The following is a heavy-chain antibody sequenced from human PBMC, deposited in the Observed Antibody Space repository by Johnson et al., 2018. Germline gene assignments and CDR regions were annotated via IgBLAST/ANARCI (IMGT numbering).Heavy chain of an antibody. CDR1: GGSISSYY. V-gene: IGHV4-59*01. J-gene: IGHJ6*03. Sequence: QVQLQESGPGLVKPSETLSLTCTVSGGSISSYYWSWIRQPPGKGLEWIGYIYYSGSTNYNPSLKSRVTISVDTSKNQFSLKLSSVTAADPAVYYCARVPQSKHDYGDYDPDYYYYYYMDVWGKGTTVTVSS. D-gene: IGHD4-17*01. CDR3: ARVPQSKHDYGDYDPDYYYYYYMDV. CDR2: IYYSGST.